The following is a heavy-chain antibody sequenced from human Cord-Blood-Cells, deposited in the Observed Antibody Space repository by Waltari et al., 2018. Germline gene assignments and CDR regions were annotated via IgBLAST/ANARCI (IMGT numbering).Heavy chain of an antibody. V-gene: IGHV1-69*01. CDR2: IIPIFGTA. J-gene: IGHJ4*02. CDR1: GCTFSSYA. D-gene: IGHD4-17*01. CDR3: ASGGDDYGDYYFDY. Sequence: QVQLVQSGAEVKKPGSSVKVSCKASGCTFSSYAISWVRQAPGKGLEWMGGIIPIFGTANYAQKFQGRVTITADESTSTAYMELSSLRSEDTAVYYCASGGDDYGDYYFDYWGLGTLVTVSS.